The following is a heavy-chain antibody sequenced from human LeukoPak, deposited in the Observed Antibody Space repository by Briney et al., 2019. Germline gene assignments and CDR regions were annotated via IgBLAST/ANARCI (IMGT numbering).Heavy chain of an antibody. D-gene: IGHD7-27*01. CDR3: ARGHATGDDP. Sequence: PGGSLRLSCAASGFTFSSYAMSWVRQAPGQGLEWVSTINNGGENTHYADSVKGRFTISRDNAKNSLYLQMNNLTVEDTAVYYCARGHATGDDPWGQGTLVTVSS. CDR2: INNGGENT. CDR1: GFTFSSYA. J-gene: IGHJ5*02. V-gene: IGHV3-23*01.